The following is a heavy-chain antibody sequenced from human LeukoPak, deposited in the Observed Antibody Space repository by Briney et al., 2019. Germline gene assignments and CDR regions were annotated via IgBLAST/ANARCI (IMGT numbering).Heavy chain of an antibody. CDR1: GYFFTSYW. CDR3: ARSYGSGSYGGAFDI. CDR2: IYPGDSDT. V-gene: IGHV5-51*01. Sequence: GESLKISCKGSGYFFTSYWIGWVRQMPGKGLEWMGIIYPGDSDTRYSPSFQGQVTMSADKSISTAYLQWSGLKASDTAMYYCARSYGSGSYGGAFDIWGQGTMVTVSS. D-gene: IGHD3-10*01. J-gene: IGHJ3*02.